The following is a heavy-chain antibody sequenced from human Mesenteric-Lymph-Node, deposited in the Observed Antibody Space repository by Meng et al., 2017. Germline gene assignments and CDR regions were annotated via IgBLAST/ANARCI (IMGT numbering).Heavy chain of an antibody. Sequence: GGSLRLSCTVSGFTFSNYGMTWVRQAPGKGLECVSTVSGSGAKTSYVDSVKGQFTISRDNSQDTLYLQMNNLRDEDTAVYYCARREGSPDYWGQGKLVTVSS. CDR3: ARREGSPDY. J-gene: IGHJ4*02. CDR2: VSGSGAKT. CDR1: GFTFSNYG. V-gene: IGHV3-23*01. D-gene: IGHD3-10*01.